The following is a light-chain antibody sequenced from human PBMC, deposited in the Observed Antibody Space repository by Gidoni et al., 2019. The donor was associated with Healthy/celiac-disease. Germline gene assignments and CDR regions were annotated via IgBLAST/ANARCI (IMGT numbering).Light chain of an antibody. CDR3: SSYTSSSTRV. V-gene: IGLV2-14*01. CDR2: EVS. CDR1: SSDVGGYNS. Sequence: QSALTQPASVSGSPGQSITISCTGTSSDVGGYNSVSWYQQHPGKAPKLMIYEVSNRPSGVSNRFSGSKSGNTASLTISGLQAEDEDDYYCSSYTSSSTRVFGTGTKVTVL. J-gene: IGLJ1*01.